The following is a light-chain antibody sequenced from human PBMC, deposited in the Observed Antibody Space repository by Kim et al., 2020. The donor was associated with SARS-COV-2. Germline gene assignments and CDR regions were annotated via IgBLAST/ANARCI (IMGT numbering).Light chain of an antibody. CDR1: SGHSSYA. J-gene: IGLJ3*02. CDR3: QTWDTGIRV. V-gene: IGLV4-69*01. Sequence: ASGKLTCTLSSGHSSYAIAWHQQQPGKGPRYLMKLNSDGSHSKGDGIPDRFSGSNSGAERYLTISSLQSEDEADYYCQTWDTGIRVFGGGTQLTVL. CDR2: LNSDGSH.